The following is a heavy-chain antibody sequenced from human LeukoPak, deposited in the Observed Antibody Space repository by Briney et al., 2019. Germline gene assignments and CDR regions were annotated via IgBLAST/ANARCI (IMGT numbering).Heavy chain of an antibody. Sequence: RAGGSLRLSCAASGFTFDDYGMSWVRQAPGKGLEWVSGINWNGGSTGYADSVKGRFTISRDNSKNALYLQMNSLRAEDTAVYYCARDLGGPFDYWGQGTLVTVSS. V-gene: IGHV3-20*04. J-gene: IGHJ4*02. D-gene: IGHD3-16*01. CDR2: INWNGGST. CDR1: GFTFDDYG. CDR3: ARDLGGPFDY.